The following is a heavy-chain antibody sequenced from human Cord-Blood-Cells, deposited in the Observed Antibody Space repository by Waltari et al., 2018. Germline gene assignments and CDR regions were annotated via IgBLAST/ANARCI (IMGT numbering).Heavy chain of an antibody. CDR2: RSYDGSTK. J-gene: IGHJ4*02. V-gene: IGHV3-30*04. CDR1: GFTFSSYA. CDR3: ARDGSPGRGSYRYNY. Sequence: QVQLVESGGGVVQPGRSLRLSCAASGFTFSSYAMHWVRQAPGKGLGWVAVRSYDGSTKYYADSVKGRFTISRDKSKNTLYLQMNSLRAEDTAVYYCARDGSPGRGSYRYNYWGQGTLVTVSS. D-gene: IGHD3-16*02.